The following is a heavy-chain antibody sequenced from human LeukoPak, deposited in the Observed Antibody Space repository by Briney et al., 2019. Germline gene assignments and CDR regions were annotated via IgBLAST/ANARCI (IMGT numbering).Heavy chain of an antibody. Sequence: GGSLRLSCAASGFTFSSYGMHWVRQAPGKGLEWVAVISYDGSNKYYADSVKGRFTISRDNSKNTLYLQMNSLTPEDTAVYYCARDRIAASGDLDYWGQGTLVTVSS. CDR1: GFTFSSYG. J-gene: IGHJ4*02. CDR2: ISYDGSNK. D-gene: IGHD6-13*01. CDR3: ARDRIAASGDLDY. V-gene: IGHV3-30*03.